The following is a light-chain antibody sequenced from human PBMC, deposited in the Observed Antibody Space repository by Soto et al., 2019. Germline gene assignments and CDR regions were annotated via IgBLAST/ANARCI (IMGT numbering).Light chain of an antibody. J-gene: IGKJ2*01. CDR3: QQYGTAPYT. Sequence: EIVLTQSPGTLSLSPGERATLSCRASQSVSSYLAWYQQKRGQAPRLLIYDASSRATGIPDRFSGSGSGTDFTLTISRLETEDFAVYFCQQYGTAPYTFGQGTKVDIK. CDR2: DAS. CDR1: QSVSSY. V-gene: IGKV3-20*01.